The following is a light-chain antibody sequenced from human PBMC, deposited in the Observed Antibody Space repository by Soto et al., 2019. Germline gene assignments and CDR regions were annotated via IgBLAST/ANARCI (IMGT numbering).Light chain of an antibody. CDR3: QVWNGYSDHVV. CDR2: NDS. V-gene: IGLV3-21*04. CDR1: NIGSKS. Sequence: SSELTQPPSVSVAPGKTAKIPCGGNNIGSKSVHWYQQKPGQAPVLVIYNDSGRPSGIPERFSGSNSENTATLTISRVEAGDEADYYCQVWNGYSDHVVFGGGTKLTVL. J-gene: IGLJ2*01.